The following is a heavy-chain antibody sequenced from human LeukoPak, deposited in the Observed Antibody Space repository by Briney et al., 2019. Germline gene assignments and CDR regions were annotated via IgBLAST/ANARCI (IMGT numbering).Heavy chain of an antibody. Sequence: GASVKVSCKASGGTFSSYAISWVRQAPGQGLEWMGGFNPEDGETFYAQKLQGRVTMTTDTSTSTAYMELRSLRSDDTAVYYCARGGYDILTGYYPQDYWGQGTLVTVSS. D-gene: IGHD3-9*01. CDR3: ARGGYDILTGYYPQDY. CDR1: GGTFSSYA. CDR2: FNPEDGET. V-gene: IGHV1-18*01. J-gene: IGHJ4*02.